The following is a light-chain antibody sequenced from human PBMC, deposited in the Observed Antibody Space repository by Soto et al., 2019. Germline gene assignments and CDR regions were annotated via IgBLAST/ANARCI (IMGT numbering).Light chain of an antibody. CDR1: QSISSY. V-gene: IGKV1-39*01. CDR3: QQSYSTPSIT. Sequence: DIQMIQSPSSLSASVGDSVTITCRASQSISSYLNWYQQKPGKAPKLLIYAASSLQSGVPSRFSGSGSGTDFTLTISSLQPEDFATYYCQQSYSTPSITFGQGTRLEIK. CDR2: AAS. J-gene: IGKJ5*01.